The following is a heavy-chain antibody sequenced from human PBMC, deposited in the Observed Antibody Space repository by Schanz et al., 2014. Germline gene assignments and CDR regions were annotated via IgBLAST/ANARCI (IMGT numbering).Heavy chain of an antibody. CDR1: GFSVGNKY. CDR3: AKNQYDDVDLSSFYFDF. CDR2: ITYNGGTI. Sequence: EVQLVESGGGLVQPGGSLRLSCAASGFSVGNKYMNWVRQAPGKGLEWISYITYNGGTIYYADSVKGRFTISRDNAKNSLYLQMNSLRPEDTAIYYCAKNQYDDVDLSSFYFDFWGQGTLVTVSS. J-gene: IGHJ4*02. D-gene: IGHD3-10*02. V-gene: IGHV3-48*01.